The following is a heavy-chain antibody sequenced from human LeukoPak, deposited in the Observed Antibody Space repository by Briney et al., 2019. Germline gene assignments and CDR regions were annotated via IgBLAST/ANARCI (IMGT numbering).Heavy chain of an antibody. CDR1: GYTFTGYY. CDR3: ASDLGYCSGGSCHYYYYMDV. CDR2: IITIFGTA. J-gene: IGHJ6*03. Sequence: ASVKVSCKASGYTFTGYYMHWVRQAPGQGLEWMGGIITIFGTANYAQKFQGRVTITADKSTSTAYMELSSLRSEDTAVYYCASDLGYCSGGSCHYYYYMDVWGKGTTVTVSS. D-gene: IGHD2-15*01. V-gene: IGHV1-69*06.